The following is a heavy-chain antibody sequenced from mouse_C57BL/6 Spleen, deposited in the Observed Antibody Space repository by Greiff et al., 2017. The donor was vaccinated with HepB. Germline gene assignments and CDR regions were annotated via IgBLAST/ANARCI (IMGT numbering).Heavy chain of an antibody. CDR3: ARGSNYGTGFAY. Sequence: EVQLQQSGPELVKPGASVKIPCKASGYTFTDYNMDWVKQSHGKSLEWIGDINPNTGGTIYNQKFKGKATLTVDKSSSTAYMELRSLTSEDTAVYYCARGSNYGTGFAYWGQGTLVTVSA. CDR2: INPNTGGT. V-gene: IGHV1-18*01. CDR1: GYTFTDYN. J-gene: IGHJ3*01. D-gene: IGHD2-5*01.